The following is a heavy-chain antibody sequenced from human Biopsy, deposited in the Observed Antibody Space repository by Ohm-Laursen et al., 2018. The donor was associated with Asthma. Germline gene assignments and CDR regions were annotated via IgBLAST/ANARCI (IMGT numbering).Heavy chain of an antibody. CDR3: WLGKGGDQHTIVTLYS. J-gene: IGHJ4*02. CDR1: DYIFPRYY. Sequence: SVKVSCKASDYIFPRYYISWVRQAPGQGLEWMGWISVHNGDTKYAQKFQGRVSLTTDTSTGTSYMDMRSLRSDDAAVYFCWLGKGGDQHTIVTLYSWGQGTLVTVSS. D-gene: IGHD3-3*01. V-gene: IGHV1-18*01. CDR2: ISVHNGDT.